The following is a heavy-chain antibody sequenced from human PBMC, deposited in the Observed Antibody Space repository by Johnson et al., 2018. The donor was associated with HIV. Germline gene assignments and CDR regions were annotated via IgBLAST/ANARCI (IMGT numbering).Heavy chain of an antibody. Sequence: QVQLVESGGGLVQPGGSLRLSCAASGFTFSSYAMHWVRQAPGKGLEWVAVISYDGSNEYFADSVKGRFTISRDNSNNTLYLQMNSLRTEDTAVYHCARGRMHFLEGGAFDIWGQGTMVTVSS. D-gene: IGHD3-3*01. CDR2: ISYDGSNE. J-gene: IGHJ3*02. CDR3: ARGRMHFLEGGAFDI. V-gene: IGHV3-30-3*01. CDR1: GFTFSSYA.